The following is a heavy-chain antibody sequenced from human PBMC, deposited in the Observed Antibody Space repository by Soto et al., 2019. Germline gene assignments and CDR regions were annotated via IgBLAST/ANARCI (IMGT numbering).Heavy chain of an antibody. J-gene: IGHJ5*02. CDR2: FDPEDGET. CDR1: GYTLTELS. Sequence: ASVKVSCKVSGYTLTELSMHWVRQAPGKGLEWMGGFDPEDGETIYAQKFQGRVTMTEDTSTDTAYTELSSLRSEDTAVYYCATEPRTDCSSTSCSDRGFDPWRQGTLVTVSS. V-gene: IGHV1-24*01. CDR3: ATEPRTDCSSTSCSDRGFDP. D-gene: IGHD2-2*01.